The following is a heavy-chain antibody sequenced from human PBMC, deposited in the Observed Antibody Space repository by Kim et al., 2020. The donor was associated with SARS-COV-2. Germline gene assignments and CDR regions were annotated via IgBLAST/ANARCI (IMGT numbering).Heavy chain of an antibody. Sequence: ILGIASYAQKCQGRVTITADKSTSTAYMELSSLRSEDTAVYYCARNWFDPWGQGTLVTVSS. J-gene: IGHJ5*02. CDR3: ARNWFDP. V-gene: IGHV1-69*02. CDR2: ILGIA.